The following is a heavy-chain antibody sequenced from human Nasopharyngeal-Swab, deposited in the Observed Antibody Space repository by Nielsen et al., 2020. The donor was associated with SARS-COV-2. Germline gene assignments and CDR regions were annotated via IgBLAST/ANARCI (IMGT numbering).Heavy chain of an antibody. CDR1: GFTFSSYA. J-gene: IGHJ4*02. Sequence: GESLKISCAASGFTFSSYAMSWVRQAPGKGLEWVSAISGSGGSTYYADSVKGRFTISRDNSKNTLYLQMNSLRAEDTAVYYCAKDDDSSGYHFDYWGQGTLVTVSS. CDR3: AKDDDSSGYHFDY. CDR2: ISGSGGST. V-gene: IGHV3-23*01. D-gene: IGHD3-22*01.